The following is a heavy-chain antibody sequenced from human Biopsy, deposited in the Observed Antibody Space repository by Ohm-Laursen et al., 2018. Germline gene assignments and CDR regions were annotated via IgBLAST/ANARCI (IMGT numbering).Heavy chain of an antibody. CDR1: GGSISSYY. Sequence: GTLSLTCPVSGGSISSYYWTWIRQPPGKGLEWIGDVYYSGSTNRNPSLKSRVTIFVDTSKNQFSLKLDSVTAADTAVYYCARDYDTSGYYYVSWGQGTLVTVSS. D-gene: IGHD3-22*01. CDR3: ARDYDTSGYYYVS. V-gene: IGHV4-59*08. J-gene: IGHJ5*02. CDR2: VYYSGST.